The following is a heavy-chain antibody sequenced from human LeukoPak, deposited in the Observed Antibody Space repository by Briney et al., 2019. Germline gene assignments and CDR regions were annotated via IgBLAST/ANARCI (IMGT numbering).Heavy chain of an antibody. Sequence: SETLSLTCTVSGGAISSGSYYWSWIRQSAGKGLEWIGRIYTSGTTNSNPSLKSRVTISVDTSKNQFSLKLSSVTAADTAVYYCARGVGLTQGGAFDFWGQGTLVTVSS. CDR3: ARGVGLTQGGAFDF. J-gene: IGHJ4*02. V-gene: IGHV4-61*02. CDR2: IYTSGTT. D-gene: IGHD3-16*01. CDR1: GGAISSGSYY.